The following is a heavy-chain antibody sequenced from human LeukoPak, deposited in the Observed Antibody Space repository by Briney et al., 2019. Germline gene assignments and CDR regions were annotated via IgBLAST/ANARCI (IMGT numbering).Heavy chain of an antibody. Sequence: SETLSLTCAVYGGSFSGYYWSWIRQPPGKGLEWIGEINHSGSTNYNSSLKSRVTISVDTSKNQFSLTLSSVTAADTAVYYCAREDGSGTYYRDYWGQGTLVTVSS. CDR3: AREDGSGTYYRDY. CDR1: GGSFSGYY. J-gene: IGHJ4*02. CDR2: INHSGST. D-gene: IGHD3-10*01. V-gene: IGHV4-34*01.